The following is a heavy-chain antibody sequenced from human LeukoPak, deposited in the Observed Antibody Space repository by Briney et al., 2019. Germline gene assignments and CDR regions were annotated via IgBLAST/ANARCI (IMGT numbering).Heavy chain of an antibody. V-gene: IGHV1-24*01. CDR3: ATRERAMGTPPGMDV. J-gene: IGHJ6*02. CDR1: GYTLTELS. D-gene: IGHD5-18*01. Sequence: ASVKVSCKVSGYTLTELSMHWVRQAPGKGLEWMGGFDPEDGETIYAQKFQGRVTMTEDTSTDTAYMELSSLRSEDTAVYYCATRERAMGTPPGMDVWGQGTTVTVSS. CDR2: FDPEDGET.